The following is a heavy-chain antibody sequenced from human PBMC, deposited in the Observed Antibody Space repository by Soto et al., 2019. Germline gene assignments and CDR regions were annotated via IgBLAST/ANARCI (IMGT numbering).Heavy chain of an antibody. V-gene: IGHV4-31*03. CDR3: GGSFFIEAPPDSNGMDV. Sequence: PSETLSLTCTVSGGSISSGGYYWSWIRQHPGKGLEWIGYIYYSGSTYYNPSLKSRVTISVDTSKNQFSLKLSSVTAADTAVYYWGGSFFIEAPPDSNGMDVWGQGTAVPVSS. D-gene: IGHD3-3*02. J-gene: IGHJ6*02. CDR1: GGSISSGGYY. CDR2: IYYSGST.